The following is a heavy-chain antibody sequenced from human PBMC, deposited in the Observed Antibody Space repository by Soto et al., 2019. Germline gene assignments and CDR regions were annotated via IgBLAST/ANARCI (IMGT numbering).Heavy chain of an antibody. V-gene: IGHV4-39*01. CDR2: ISYSGRT. Sequence: NPSENLYLTCTVSGVSITSSSYYWVWIRQPPWKGLEWIGSISYSGRTYKNPSLQGRVTVSVDTSQNQFSLKLTSVTAADTGVYFCGRRRAIVEGENQHPYYFDSGGQGSLVPVSP. D-gene: IGHD2-2*01. J-gene: IGHJ4*02. CDR3: GRRRAIVEGENQHPYYFDS. CDR1: GVSITSSSYY.